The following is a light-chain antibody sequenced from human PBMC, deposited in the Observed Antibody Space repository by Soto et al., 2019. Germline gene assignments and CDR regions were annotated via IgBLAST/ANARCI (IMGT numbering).Light chain of an antibody. CDR2: AAS. Sequence: DIRMTKSPSSLSASVGDRVTITCRASQSISSYLNLYQQKPGKAPKLLIYAASSLQSGVPSRFSGSGSGTDFTLTISSLQPEDFATYYCQQSYSTITWTFGQGTKVDIK. CDR1: QSISSY. V-gene: IGKV1-39*01. J-gene: IGKJ1*01. CDR3: QQSYSTITWT.